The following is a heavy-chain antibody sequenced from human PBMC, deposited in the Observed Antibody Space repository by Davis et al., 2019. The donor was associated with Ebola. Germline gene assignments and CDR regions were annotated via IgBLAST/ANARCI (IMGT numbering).Heavy chain of an antibody. CDR3: ARGDSYYDPTGYYAGPDAPDH. CDR1: GGSISSTGYS. D-gene: IGHD3-22*01. CDR2: IYHTGSN. V-gene: IGHV4-30-2*06. Sequence: SETLSLTCAVSGGSISSTGYSWSWIRKSPGRGLEWIGYIYHTGSNYHNPYLKSRVTISLDRSKNQFSLKLTSVTAADTAVYYCARGDSYYDPTGYYAGPDAPDHWGQGTLVSVSS. J-gene: IGHJ4*02.